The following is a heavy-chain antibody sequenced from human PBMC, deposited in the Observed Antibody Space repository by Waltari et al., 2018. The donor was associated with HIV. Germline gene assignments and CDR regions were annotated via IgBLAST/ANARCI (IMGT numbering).Heavy chain of an antibody. J-gene: IGHJ3*02. CDR3: ANLESNWGAFDI. V-gene: IGHV4-38-2*01. CDR2: IYYSGST. D-gene: IGHD7-27*01. Sequence: QVQLQESGPGLVQPSETLSLPCAVSDYFITSVYSWGWIRQAPGRGLEWIGNIYYSGSTYYNPSLKSRVTISVDTSKNHFSLKLSSLTAADTAIYYCANLESNWGAFDIWGQGTMVTVSS. CDR1: DYFITSVYS.